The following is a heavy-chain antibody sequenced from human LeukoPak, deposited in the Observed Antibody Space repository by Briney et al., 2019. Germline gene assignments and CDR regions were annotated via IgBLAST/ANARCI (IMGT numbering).Heavy chain of an antibody. CDR1: GGSISSSSYY. J-gene: IGHJ4*02. CDR3: ARESIVHPIAIRGVGRN. CDR2: IYYSGST. Sequence: SETLSLTCTVSGGSISSSSYYWGWIRQPPGKGLEWIGSIYYSGSTYYNPSLKSRVTISVDTSKNQFSLKLSSVTAADTAVYYCARESIVHPIAIRGVGRNWGQGTLVTVSS. V-gene: IGHV4-39*07. D-gene: IGHD2-21*01.